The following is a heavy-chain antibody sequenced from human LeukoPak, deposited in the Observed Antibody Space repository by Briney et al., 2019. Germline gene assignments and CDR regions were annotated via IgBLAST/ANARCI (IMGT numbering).Heavy chain of an antibody. D-gene: IGHD3-9*01. CDR3: ARMEKGRDILTGRPWASYDY. J-gene: IGHJ4*02. CDR1: GFTFSSYW. Sequence: GGSLRLSCAASGFTFSSYWMHWVRQASGKGLVWVSRINSDGSSTSYADSVKGRFTISRDNSKYTLYLQMNSLRAEDTAVYYCARMEKGRDILTGRPWASYDYWGQGTLVTVSS. V-gene: IGHV3-74*01. CDR2: INSDGSST.